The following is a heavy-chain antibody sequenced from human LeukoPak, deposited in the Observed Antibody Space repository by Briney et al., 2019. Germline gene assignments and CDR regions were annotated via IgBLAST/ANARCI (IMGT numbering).Heavy chain of an antibody. CDR1: GFTFSSYA. CDR3: ARGYNYGTDWFDP. D-gene: IGHD5-18*01. J-gene: IGHJ5*02. V-gene: IGHV3-30-3*01. Sequence: GGSLRLSCAASGFTFSSYAMHWVRQAPGKGLEWVAVISYDGSNKYYADSVKGRFTISRDNSKNTLYLQMNSLRAEDTAVYYCARGYNYGTDWFDPWGQGTLVTVSS. CDR2: ISYDGSNK.